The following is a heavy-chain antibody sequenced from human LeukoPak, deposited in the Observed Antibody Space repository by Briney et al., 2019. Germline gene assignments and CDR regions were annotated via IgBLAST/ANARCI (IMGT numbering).Heavy chain of an antibody. J-gene: IGHJ6*02. D-gene: IGHD2-15*01. CDR2: IYYSGST. V-gene: IGHV4-59*01. CDR3: ARAGCSGGSCYKYYYGMDV. Sequence: SETLSLTCTVSGGSISSYYWSWIRQPPGKGLEWIGYIYYSGSTNYNPSLKSRVTISVDTSKNQFSLKLSSVTAADTAVYYCARAGCSGGSCYKYYYGMDVWGQGTTVTVPS. CDR1: GGSISSYY.